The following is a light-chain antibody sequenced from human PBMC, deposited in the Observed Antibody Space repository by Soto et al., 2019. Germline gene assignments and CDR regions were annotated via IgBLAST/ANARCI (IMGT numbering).Light chain of an antibody. Sequence: QSALTQPRSVSGSPGQSVTISCAGTGNDIGRYDFVSWYQQHPGKAPNLMIYDVTARPSGVPDRFSGSKSGSTASLTISRLQAEDEADYYCCSYAGTDTFVIFGGGTKVTVL. V-gene: IGLV2-11*01. CDR1: GNDIGRYDF. J-gene: IGLJ2*01. CDR3: CSYAGTDTFVI. CDR2: DVT.